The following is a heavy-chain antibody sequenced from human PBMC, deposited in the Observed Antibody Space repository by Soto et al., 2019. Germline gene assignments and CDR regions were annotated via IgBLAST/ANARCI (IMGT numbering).Heavy chain of an antibody. CDR1: GFSLSTSGVG. Sequence: QITLKESGPTLVKPTQTLTLTCTFSGFSLSTSGVGVGWIRQPPGKALEWLALIYWDDDKRYSPSLKSRLTSTKDTSKNRVVLTMTNMDPVDTATYYCAQYTMVRGVIPWGQGPLVTVSS. CDR2: IYWDDDK. J-gene: IGHJ5*02. D-gene: IGHD3-10*01. CDR3: AQYTMVRGVIP. V-gene: IGHV2-5*02.